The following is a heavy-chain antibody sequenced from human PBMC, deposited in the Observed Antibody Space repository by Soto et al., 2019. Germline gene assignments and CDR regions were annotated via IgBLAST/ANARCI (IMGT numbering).Heavy chain of an antibody. Sequence: GASVKVSCKASGYTFTSYGISWVRQAPGQGLEWMGWISAYNGNTNYAQKLQGRVTMTTDTSTSTAYMELRSLRSDDTAVYYCARGARPRYAPTQYSSDYWGQGPLVTVSS. D-gene: IGHD2-2*01. J-gene: IGHJ4*02. CDR2: ISAYNGNT. CDR3: ARGARPRYAPTQYSSDY. CDR1: GYTFTSYG. V-gene: IGHV1-18*01.